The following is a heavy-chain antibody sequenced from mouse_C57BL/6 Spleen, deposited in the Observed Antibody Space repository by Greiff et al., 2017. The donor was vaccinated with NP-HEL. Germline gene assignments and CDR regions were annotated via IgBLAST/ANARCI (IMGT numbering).Heavy chain of an antibody. Sequence: VQLQQPGAELVRPGTSVKLSCKASGYTFTSYWMHWVKQRPGQGLEWIGVIDPSDSYTNYNQKFKGKATLTVDTSSSTAYMQLSSLTSEDYAVYYCAELQDDYWGQGTTLTVSS. CDR1: GYTFTSYW. CDR3: AELQDDY. V-gene: IGHV1-59*01. CDR2: IDPSDSYT. J-gene: IGHJ2*01. D-gene: IGHD2-1*01.